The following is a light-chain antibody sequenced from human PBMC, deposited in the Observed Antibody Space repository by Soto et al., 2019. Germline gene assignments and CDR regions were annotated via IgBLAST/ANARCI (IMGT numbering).Light chain of an antibody. V-gene: IGKV3-11*01. J-gene: IGKJ3*01. Sequence: EIVLTQSPATLSLSPGERATLSCRASQSVSSYLTWYQKKPGQAHRLLIYGASTRATGIPARFSGSGSGTDFTLTINSLEPQDFAVYYCQQRSDWPLTFGPGTKVDIK. CDR3: QQRSDWPLT. CDR1: QSVSSY. CDR2: GAS.